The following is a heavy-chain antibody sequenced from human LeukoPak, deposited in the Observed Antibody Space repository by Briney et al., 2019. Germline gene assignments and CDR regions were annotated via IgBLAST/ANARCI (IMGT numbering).Heavy chain of an antibody. J-gene: IGHJ4*02. Sequence: TGGSLRLSCAASGFTFDDYAMHWVRQAPGKGLEWVSLISGDGGSTYYADSVKGRFTISRDNSKNSLYLQMNSLRTEDTALYYCAKGRSGWIAARGLFDYWGQGTLATVSS. D-gene: IGHD6-6*01. V-gene: IGHV3-43*02. CDR3: AKGRSGWIAARGLFDY. CDR1: GFTFDDYA. CDR2: ISGDGGST.